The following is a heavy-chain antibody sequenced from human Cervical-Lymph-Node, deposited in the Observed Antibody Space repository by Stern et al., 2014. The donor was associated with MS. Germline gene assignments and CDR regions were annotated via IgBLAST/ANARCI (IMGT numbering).Heavy chain of an antibody. CDR1: GFTFSTYA. CDR2: VSYDGTQR. CDR3: ARGGRGVGLEY. D-gene: IGHD3-10*01. V-gene: IGHV3-30-3*01. Sequence: QVQLVESGGGVVQPGRSLSLSCVVSGFTFSTYAMHWVRQAPGKGLEWVAFVSYDGTQRNSTDSVKTRFTISRAHSKNTLYLHMNSLRDEDTAVYFCARGGRGVGLEYWGQGALVTVSS. J-gene: IGHJ4*02.